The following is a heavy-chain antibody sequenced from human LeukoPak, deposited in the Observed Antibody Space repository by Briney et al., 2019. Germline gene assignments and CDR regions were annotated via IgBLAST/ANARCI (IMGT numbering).Heavy chain of an antibody. Sequence: ASVKVSCKASGCTFSSYAISWVRQAPGQGLEWMGRIIPIFGTANYAQKFQGRVTITTDESTSTAYMELSSLRSEDTAVYYCARAHDSSGYYYVGYFQHWGQGTLVTVSS. J-gene: IGHJ1*01. CDR3: ARAHDSSGYYYVGYFQH. CDR1: GCTFSSYA. CDR2: IIPIFGTA. D-gene: IGHD3-22*01. V-gene: IGHV1-69*05.